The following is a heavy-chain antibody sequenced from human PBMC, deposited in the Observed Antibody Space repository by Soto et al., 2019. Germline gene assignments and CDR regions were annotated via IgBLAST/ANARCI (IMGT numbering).Heavy chain of an antibody. D-gene: IGHD6-13*01. V-gene: IGHV1-3*01. Sequence: ASVKVSCKASGYTFTSYAMHWVRQAPGQRLEWMGWINAGNGKTKYAQKFQGRVTMTRNTSTSTAYMELSSLRSEDTAVYYCASYERYSSSWPGYWGQGTLVTVSS. CDR1: GYTFTSYA. J-gene: IGHJ4*02. CDR2: INAGNGKT. CDR3: ASYERYSSSWPGY.